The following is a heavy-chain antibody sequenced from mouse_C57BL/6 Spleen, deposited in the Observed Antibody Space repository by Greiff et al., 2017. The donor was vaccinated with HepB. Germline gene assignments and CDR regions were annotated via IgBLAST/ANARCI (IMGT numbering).Heavy chain of an antibody. D-gene: IGHD2-1*01. Sequence: EVQLQQSGPELVKPGASVKISCKASGYTFTDYYMNWVKQSHGKSLEWIGDINPNNGGTSYNQKFKGKATLTVEKSSSTAYMELRSLTSEDSAVYYCARSGAIYYGYVEVWGTGTTVTVSS. CDR1: GYTFTDYY. J-gene: IGHJ1*03. CDR2: INPNNGGT. CDR3: ARSGAIYYGYVEV. V-gene: IGHV1-26*01.